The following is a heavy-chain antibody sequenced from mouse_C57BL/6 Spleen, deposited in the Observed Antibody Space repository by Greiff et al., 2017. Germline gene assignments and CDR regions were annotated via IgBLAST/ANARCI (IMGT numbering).Heavy chain of an antibody. D-gene: IGHD6-1*01. CDR1: GYSITSGYY. Sequence: EVQLQQSGPGLVKPSQSLSLTCSVTGYSITSGYYWNWIRQFPGNKLEWMGYISYDGSNNYNPSLKNRIPITRDTSKNQFFLKLNSVTTEDTATYYCARGGASFDYWGQGTTLTVSS. J-gene: IGHJ2*01. CDR3: ARGGASFDY. CDR2: ISYDGSN. V-gene: IGHV3-6*01.